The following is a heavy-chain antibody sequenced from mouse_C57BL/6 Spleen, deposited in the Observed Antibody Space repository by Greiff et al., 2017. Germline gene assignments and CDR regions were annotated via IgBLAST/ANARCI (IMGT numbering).Heavy chain of an antibody. V-gene: IGHV10-3*01. Sequence: EVMLVESGGGLVQPKGSLKLSCAASGFTFNTYAMHWVRQAPGKGLEWVARIRSKSSNYATYYADSVKDRFTISRDDSQSMLYLQMNNLKTEDTAMYYCVRGDGITTVPSWYFDVWGTGTTVTVSS. CDR2: IRSKSSNYAT. D-gene: IGHD1-1*01. J-gene: IGHJ1*03. CDR1: GFTFNTYA. CDR3: VRGDGITTVPSWYFDV.